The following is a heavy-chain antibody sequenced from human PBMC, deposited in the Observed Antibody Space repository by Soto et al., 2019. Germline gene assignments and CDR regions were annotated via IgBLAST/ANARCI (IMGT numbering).Heavy chain of an antibody. Sequence: EVQLLDSGGGLVQPGGSLRLSCAASGFTFSSYAMNWVRQAPGKGLEWVSVISGSGDSTYYADSVKGRFTISRDKPKNTLYLQMNSLRTADTAVYYCASRGPGTYFDYWGQGTLVTVTS. V-gene: IGHV3-23*01. D-gene: IGHD6-13*01. CDR3: ASRGPGTYFDY. J-gene: IGHJ4*02. CDR2: ISGSGDST. CDR1: GFTFSSYA.